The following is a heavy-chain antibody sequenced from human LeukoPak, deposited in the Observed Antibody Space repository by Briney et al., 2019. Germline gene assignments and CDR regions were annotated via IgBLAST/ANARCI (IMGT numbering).Heavy chain of an antibody. CDR3: ARVSSDSSGYYSDY. Sequence: GASVKVSCKVSGYTFISSGISWVRQAPGQGLEWMGWISAYNGNTNYAQKLQGRVTMTTDTSTSTAYMELRSLRSDDTAVYYCARVSSDSSGYYSDYWGQGTLVTVSS. CDR1: GYTFISSG. J-gene: IGHJ4*02. V-gene: IGHV1-18*01. CDR2: ISAYNGNT. D-gene: IGHD3-22*01.